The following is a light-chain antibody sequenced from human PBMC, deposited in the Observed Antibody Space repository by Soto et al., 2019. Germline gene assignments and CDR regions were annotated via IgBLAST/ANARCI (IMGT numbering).Light chain of an antibody. V-gene: IGKV1-5*03. J-gene: IGKJ4*01. CDR2: KAS. Sequence: DIQMTQSPSALSASVGDRVTITCRASQSISSWLAWYQQKTGKAPKLLIYKASTLDSGVPSRFSGSGSGTDITHTISSLQPDDFATYYCQQYKTYSTFGGGTKVEIK. CDR3: QQYKTYST. CDR1: QSISSW.